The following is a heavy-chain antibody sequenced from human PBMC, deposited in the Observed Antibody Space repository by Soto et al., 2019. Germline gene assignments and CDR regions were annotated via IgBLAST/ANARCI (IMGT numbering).Heavy chain of an antibody. Sequence: EVQLVESGGALVQPGGSLRLSCAASGFTFSNYAMNWVRQGPGKGLEWVSYISTGDSPIYYADSVKGRFTISRDNAKKSLYLQMISLRAEDTAVYYCATVCRFCSGSNSLYWGRGALVTVSS. J-gene: IGHJ4*02. CDR2: ISTGDSPI. CDR1: GFTFSNYA. V-gene: IGHV3-48*01. CDR3: ATVCRFCSGSNSLY. D-gene: IGHD2-15*01.